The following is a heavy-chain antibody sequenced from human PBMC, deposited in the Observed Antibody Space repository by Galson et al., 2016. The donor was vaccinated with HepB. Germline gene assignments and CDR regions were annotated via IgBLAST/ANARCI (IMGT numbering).Heavy chain of an antibody. V-gene: IGHV3-30*18. Sequence: SLRLSCAASGFTLSSYGMHWVRQAPGKGLEWVAVISYDGSDKYYGNSVKGRFTISRDNSKNTLYLQMNSLRAEDTAVYYCVKDYCGGGSCLPTDSWGQGTLVTVSS. CDR3: VKDYCGGGSCLPTDS. CDR2: ISYDGSDK. CDR1: GFTLSSYG. J-gene: IGHJ4*02. D-gene: IGHD2-15*01.